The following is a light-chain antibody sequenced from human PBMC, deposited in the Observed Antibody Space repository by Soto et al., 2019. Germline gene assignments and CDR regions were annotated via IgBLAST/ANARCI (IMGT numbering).Light chain of an antibody. J-gene: IGLJ2*01. CDR2: EVN. CDR3: SSFTSSTTLVV. CDR1: SSDVGGHNY. Sequence: QSALTQPASVSGSPGQSIIISCTGTSSDVGGHNYVSWYQQHPGKAPKLMIYEVNNRPSGVSDRFSGSKAGNTASLTISGLQAEDEADYYCSSFTSSTTLVVFGGGTKLTVL. V-gene: IGLV2-14*01.